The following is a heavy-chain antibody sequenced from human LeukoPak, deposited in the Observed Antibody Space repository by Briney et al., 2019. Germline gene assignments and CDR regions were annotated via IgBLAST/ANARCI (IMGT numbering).Heavy chain of an antibody. CDR2: ISGSGGST. J-gene: IGHJ4*02. CDR3: AKGALGFGRPLSFDY. CDR1: GFIFRNYA. V-gene: IGHV3-23*01. D-gene: IGHD3-10*01. Sequence: GGSLRLSRAASGFIFRNYAMSWVRQAPGKGLWWVSFISGSGGSTYYADSVKGRFTISRDSSKNTLFLQMNSLRAEDTAKYYCAKGALGFGRPLSFDYWGQGTLVTVSS.